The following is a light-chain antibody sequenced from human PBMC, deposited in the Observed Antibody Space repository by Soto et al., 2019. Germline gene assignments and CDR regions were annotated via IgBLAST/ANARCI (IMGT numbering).Light chain of an antibody. J-gene: IGLJ2*01. V-gene: IGLV2-11*01. CDR3: CSYAGSYSLL. Sequence: QSALTQPRSVSGSPGQLVTISCTGNSSDVGRYDYVSWYQQHPGKAPKLMTFDVSKRPSGVPDRFSGSKSGNTASLTITGLQAEDEADYYCCSYAGSYSLLFGGGTKVTVL. CDR2: DVS. CDR1: SSDVGRYDY.